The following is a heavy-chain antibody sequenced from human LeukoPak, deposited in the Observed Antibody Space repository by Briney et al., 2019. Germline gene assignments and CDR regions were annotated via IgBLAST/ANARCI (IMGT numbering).Heavy chain of an antibody. CDR1: GYTFTSYA. D-gene: IGHD6-19*01. CDR3: ARSTLGYSSGCKVTYYYYGMDV. Sequence: GASVKVSCKASGYTFTSYAMHWVRQAPGQRLEWMGWINAGNGNTKYSQKFQGRVTITRDTSASTAFMELRSLRSEDTAVYYCARSTLGYSSGCKVTYYYYGMDVWGQGTTVTVSS. V-gene: IGHV1-3*01. CDR2: INAGNGNT. J-gene: IGHJ6*02.